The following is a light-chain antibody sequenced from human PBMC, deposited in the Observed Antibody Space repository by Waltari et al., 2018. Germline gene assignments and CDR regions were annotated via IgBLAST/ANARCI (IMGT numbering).Light chain of an antibody. CDR1: QSISSY. J-gene: IGKJ3*01. V-gene: IGKV1-39*01. Sequence: DIVMTQSPSSLSASVGDRVTITCRASQSISSYLNWYQQKPGKAPKLLNYAASSLQSGVPSRFSGSGSGTDFTLTISSLQPEDFATYYCQQSYSTPIFTFGPGTKVDIK. CDR3: QQSYSTPIFT. CDR2: AAS.